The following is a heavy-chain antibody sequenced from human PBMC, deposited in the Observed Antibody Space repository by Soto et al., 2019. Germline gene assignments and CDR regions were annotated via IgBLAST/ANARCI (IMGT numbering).Heavy chain of an antibody. CDR2: IYHSGST. V-gene: IGHV4-4*02. D-gene: IGHD3-10*01. J-gene: IGHJ6*02. Sequence: QVQLQESGPGLVKPSGTLSLTCAVSGGSISSSNWCSWVRQPPGKGLEWIGEIYHSGSTNYNPSLKSRVTISVDKSKNQFSLKLSSVTAADTAVYYCARDDPDRYGSGSPLLWHTRLPYYYGMDVWGQGTTVTVSS. CDR1: GGSISSSNW. CDR3: ARDDPDRYGSGSPLLWHTRLPYYYGMDV.